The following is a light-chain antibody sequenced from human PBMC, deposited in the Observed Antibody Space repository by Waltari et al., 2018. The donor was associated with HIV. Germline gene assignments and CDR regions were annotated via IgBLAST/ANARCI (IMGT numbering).Light chain of an antibody. J-gene: IGLJ1*01. Sequence: SLLTHPLTPPGSLRHRVSLPCSAIGFTIVGDFLSWCPPLPGTAPKLLLFRDIPRPSGVPDRLSGSKSGASAALVISGRRAVGEADYYCAAWEDSLSESEVFGAGTKVTVL. CDR3: AAWEDSLSESEV. CDR1: GFTIVGDF. V-gene: IGLV1-47*01. CDR2: RDI.